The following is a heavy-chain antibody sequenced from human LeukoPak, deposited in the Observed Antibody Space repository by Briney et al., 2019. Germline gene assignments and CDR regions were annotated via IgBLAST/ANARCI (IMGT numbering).Heavy chain of an antibody. Sequence: GGSLRLSCAASGFTFSSYAMSWVRQAPGKGLEWVSAISGSGGSTYYADSVKGRFTISRDNSKNTLYLQMNSLRAEDTAVYYCARAALFGGSYSPSGYYFDYWGQGTLVTVSS. D-gene: IGHD1-26*01. CDR1: GFTFSSYA. V-gene: IGHV3-23*01. J-gene: IGHJ4*02. CDR3: ARAALFGGSYSPSGYYFDY. CDR2: ISGSGGST.